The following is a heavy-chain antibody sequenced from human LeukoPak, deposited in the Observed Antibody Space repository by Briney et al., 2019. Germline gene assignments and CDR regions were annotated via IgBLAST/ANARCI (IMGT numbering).Heavy chain of an antibody. V-gene: IGHV3-74*03. CDR3: ARDRWGGSYSAFDI. CDR1: GLTFSNYW. CDR2: VNSYGTIT. Sequence: GGSLRLSCAVSGLTFSNYWMHWVRQVPGKGLEWVSRVNSYGTITTNADSVKGRFTISRDNAKNTLYLQMNSLRAEDTAVYYCARDRWGGSYSAFDIWGQGTMVTVSS. J-gene: IGHJ3*02. D-gene: IGHD1-26*01.